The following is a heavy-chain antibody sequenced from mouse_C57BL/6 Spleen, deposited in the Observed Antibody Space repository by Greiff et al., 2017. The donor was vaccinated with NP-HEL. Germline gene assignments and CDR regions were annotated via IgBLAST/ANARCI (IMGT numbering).Heavy chain of an antibody. V-gene: IGHV5-17*01. Sequence: EVKLVESGGGLVKPGGSLKLSCAASGFTFSDYGMHWVRQAPEKGLEWVAYISGGSSTIYYADTVKGRFTISRDNAKNTLFLQMTSLRSEDTAMYYCARNWDVGYFDVWGTGTTVTVSS. CDR2: ISGGSSTI. CDR1: GFTFSDYG. D-gene: IGHD4-1*01. J-gene: IGHJ1*03. CDR3: ARNWDVGYFDV.